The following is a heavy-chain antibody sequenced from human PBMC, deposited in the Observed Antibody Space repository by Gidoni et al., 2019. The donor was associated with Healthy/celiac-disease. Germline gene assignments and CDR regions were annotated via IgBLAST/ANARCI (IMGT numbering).Heavy chain of an antibody. V-gene: IGHV3-30-3*01. CDR3: ARGAIGDAFDI. CDR2: ISDDGSNK. Sequence: QVQLVESGGGVVQPGRSLSLSCAAAGFTFSSYAMPWGRQAPGKGLGWGAGISDDGSNKYDADSVKGRFTISRDNSKNTLYLQMNSRRAEDTAGYYCARGAIGDAFDIWGQGTMVTVSS. CDR1: GFTFSSYA. J-gene: IGHJ3*02.